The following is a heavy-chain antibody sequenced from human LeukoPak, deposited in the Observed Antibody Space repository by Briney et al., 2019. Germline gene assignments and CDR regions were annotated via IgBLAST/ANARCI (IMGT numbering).Heavy chain of an antibody. Sequence: GRSLRLSCAASGFTFSSYGMHWVRQAPGKGLEWVAVIWYDGSNKYYADSVKGRFTISRDNSKNTLYLQMNSLRAEDTAVYYCAKDRRGDSSGYGDWGQGTLVTVSS. V-gene: IGHV3-33*06. CDR3: AKDRRGDSSGYGD. CDR2: IWYDGSNK. CDR1: GFTFSSYG. D-gene: IGHD3-22*01. J-gene: IGHJ4*02.